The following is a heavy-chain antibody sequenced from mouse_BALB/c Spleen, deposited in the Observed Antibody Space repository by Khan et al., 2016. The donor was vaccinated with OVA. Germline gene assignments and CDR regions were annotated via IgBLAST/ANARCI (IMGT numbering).Heavy chain of an antibody. J-gene: IGHJ4*01. V-gene: IGHV9-3-1*01. D-gene: IGHD2-10*01. CDR2: INTYTGEP. Sequence: QIQLVQSGPELKKPGETVKISCKASGYTFTNYGMNWVKQTPGKGLKWMGWINTYTGEPTYADDFKGRFAFSLETSAGTAYLQISNLKNEDTATYFCARPPYFSYVMVYWGQGTSVTVSS. CDR3: ARPPYFSYVMVY. CDR1: GYTFTNYG.